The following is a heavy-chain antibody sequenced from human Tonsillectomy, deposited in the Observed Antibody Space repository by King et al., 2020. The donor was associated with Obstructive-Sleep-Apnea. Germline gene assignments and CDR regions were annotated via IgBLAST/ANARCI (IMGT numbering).Heavy chain of an antibody. CDR2: ISYRGST. CDR3: ARDQWRGGSHWFDP. J-gene: IGHJ5*02. D-gene: IGHD6-19*01. CDR1: GGSISSHY. V-gene: IGHV4-59*11. Sequence: QVQLQESGPGLVKPSETLSLTCTVSGGSISSHYWSWIRQPPGKGLEWIGDISYRGSTNYNPSLRSRVTISVDTSKNQFSLKVNSLTAADTAVYYCARDQWRGGSHWFDPWGQGTLVTVSS.